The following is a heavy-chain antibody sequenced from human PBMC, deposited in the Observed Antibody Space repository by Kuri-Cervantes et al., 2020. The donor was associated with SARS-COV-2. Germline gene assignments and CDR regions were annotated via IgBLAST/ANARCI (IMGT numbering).Heavy chain of an antibody. CDR2: ISTYSGNT. CDR3: ARVRLVATIWTFDF. Sequence: ASVKVSCKASGYTFTNYGISWVRQAPGQGLEWMGWISTYSGNTNYAQDLHGRVTMATDTSTNTAYMELRGLRSDDTAMYYCARVRLVATIWTFDFWGQGTLVTVSS. D-gene: IGHD5-12*01. J-gene: IGHJ4*02. CDR1: GYTFTNYG. V-gene: IGHV1-18*04.